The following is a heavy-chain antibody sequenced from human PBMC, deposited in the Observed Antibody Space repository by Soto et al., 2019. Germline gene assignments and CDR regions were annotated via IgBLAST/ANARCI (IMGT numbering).Heavy chain of an antibody. Sequence: QVQLVESGGGVVQPGRSLRLSCAASGFTFSSYAMHWVRQAPGTGLEWVAVISYDGSNKYYADSVKGRFTISRDNSKNTMYLQMNSLRAEDTAVYYCARGESSSLSYFDYWGQGTLVTVAS. V-gene: IGHV3-30-3*01. D-gene: IGHD6-6*01. J-gene: IGHJ4*02. CDR3: ARGESSSLSYFDY. CDR2: ISYDGSNK. CDR1: GFTFSSYA.